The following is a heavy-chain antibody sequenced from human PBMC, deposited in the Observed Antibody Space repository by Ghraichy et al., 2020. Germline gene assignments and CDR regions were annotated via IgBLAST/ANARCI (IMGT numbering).Heavy chain of an antibody. V-gene: IGHV3-23*01. Sequence: GGSLRLSCAAAGFTFNNYAMTWVRQAPGKGLEWVSCISVSGDRTFYADSVKGRFTISRDNSKKMVILQMNSLRVEDTAVYYCANGRFLAGHYYSMDVWGQGPTVTVSS. CDR1: GFTFNNYA. J-gene: IGHJ6*02. D-gene: IGHD3-3*01. CDR3: ANGRFLAGHYYSMDV. CDR2: ISVSGDRT.